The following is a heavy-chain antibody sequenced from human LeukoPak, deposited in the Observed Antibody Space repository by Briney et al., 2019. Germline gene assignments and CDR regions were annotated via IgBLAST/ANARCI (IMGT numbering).Heavy chain of an antibody. Sequence: SETLSLTCAVYGGSFSGYYWSWIRQPPGKGLEWIGEINHSGSTNYNPSLKSRVTMSVDTSKNQFSLKLSSVTAADTAVYYCAREETDFDYWGQGTLVTVSS. CDR3: AREETDFDY. CDR2: INHSGST. V-gene: IGHV4-34*01. J-gene: IGHJ4*02. CDR1: GGSFSGYY.